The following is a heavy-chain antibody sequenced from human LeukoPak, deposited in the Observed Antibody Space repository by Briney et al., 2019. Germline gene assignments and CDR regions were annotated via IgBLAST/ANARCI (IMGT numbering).Heavy chain of an antibody. V-gene: IGHV4-34*01. D-gene: IGHD2-2*01. Sequence: PSETLSLTCAVYGGSFSGYYWSWIRQPPGKGLEWIGEINHSGSTNYNPSLKSRVTISVDTSKNQFSLKLSSVTAADTAVYYCARVVRTYVTGFFDIWGQGTMVTVSS. J-gene: IGHJ3*02. CDR1: GGSFSGYY. CDR2: INHSGST. CDR3: ARVVRTYVTGFFDI.